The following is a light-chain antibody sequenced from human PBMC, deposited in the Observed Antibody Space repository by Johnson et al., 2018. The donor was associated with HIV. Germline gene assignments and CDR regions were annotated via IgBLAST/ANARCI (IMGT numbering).Light chain of an antibody. CDR2: DNN. CDR1: TSNIGNNY. CDR3: GTWDSSLYAYV. V-gene: IGLV1-51*01. Sequence: QSVLTQPPSVSAAPGQKVTVSCSGSTSNIGNNYVSWYQQLPGTAPKLLIYDNNKRPSGIPDRFSASKSGTSATLGITSLQTGDEADYYCGTWDSSLYAYVFGTGTKVTAL. J-gene: IGLJ1*01.